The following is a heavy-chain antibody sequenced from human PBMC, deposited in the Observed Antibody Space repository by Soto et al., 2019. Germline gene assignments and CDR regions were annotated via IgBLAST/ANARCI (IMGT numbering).Heavy chain of an antibody. J-gene: IGHJ4*02. V-gene: IGHV4-59*01. CDR3: ARGYISGWYRWYCDY. Sequence: QVQLQESGPGLVKPSETLSLTCTVSGGSISVYYWTWIRQPPGKGLEYIWYIYYSGSTNYSPSLKPTVTISLDTSKNQFSLKLNSVTAADTAVYYCARGYISGWYRWYCDYWGQGTLVTVSS. D-gene: IGHD6-19*01. CDR1: GGSISVYY. CDR2: IYYSGST.